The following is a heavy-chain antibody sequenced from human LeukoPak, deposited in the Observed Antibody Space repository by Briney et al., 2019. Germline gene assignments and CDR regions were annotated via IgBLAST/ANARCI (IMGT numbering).Heavy chain of an antibody. CDR1: GFTFSSYG. CDR2: ISSSSNYI. Sequence: KPGGSLRLSCAASGFTFSSYGMNWVRQAPGKGLEWVSSISSSSNYIYYADSVKGRFTISRDNSKNTLYLQMNSLRAEDTAVYYCAKDLLAYDILTPLGYWGQGTLVTVSS. V-gene: IGHV3-21*01. CDR3: AKDLLAYDILTPLGY. J-gene: IGHJ4*02. D-gene: IGHD3-9*01.